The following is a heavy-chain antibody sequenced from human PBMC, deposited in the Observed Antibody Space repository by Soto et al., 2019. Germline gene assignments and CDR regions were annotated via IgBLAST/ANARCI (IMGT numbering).Heavy chain of an antibody. J-gene: IGHJ4*02. V-gene: IGHV1-18*01. CDR1: GYTFSSYH. CDR2: ISAYNGNT. CDR3: ARDLPPVDY. Sequence: QIQLVQSGAEVKKPGASVKVSCKASGYTFSSYHITWVRQAPGQGLEWMGWISAYNGNTNYAQNLQGRVTMTTDPSTSTAYMELRSLRSDDTAVCYCARDLPPVDYWGQGTLVTVSS.